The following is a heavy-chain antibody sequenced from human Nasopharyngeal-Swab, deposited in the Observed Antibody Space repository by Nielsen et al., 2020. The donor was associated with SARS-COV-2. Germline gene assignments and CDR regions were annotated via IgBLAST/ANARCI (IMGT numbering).Heavy chain of an antibody. V-gene: IGHV3-13*05. Sequence: GESLKISCAASGFTFSSYDMHWVRQATGKGLEWVSAIGTAGDPYYPGSVKGRFTISRENAKHSLYLQMNSLRAGDTAVYYCARGRYCSGGSCGAYMDVWGKGTTVTVSS. D-gene: IGHD2-15*01. CDR2: IGTAGDP. J-gene: IGHJ6*03. CDR3: ARGRYCSGGSCGAYMDV. CDR1: GFTFSSYD.